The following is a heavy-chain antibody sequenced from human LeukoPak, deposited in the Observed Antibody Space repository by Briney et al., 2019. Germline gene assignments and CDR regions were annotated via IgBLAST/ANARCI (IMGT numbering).Heavy chain of an antibody. D-gene: IGHD5-12*01. CDR1: GYTFTGYY. Sequence: AASVKVSCKASGYTFTGYYMHWVRQAPGQGLEWMGWINPDSGGTNYAQKFQGRVTMTRDTSISTAYMELSRLRSDDTAVYYCARGRYSGYDRFYYYYYYMDVWGKGTTVTISS. V-gene: IGHV1-2*02. CDR2: INPDSGGT. CDR3: ARGRYSGYDRFYYYYYYMDV. J-gene: IGHJ6*03.